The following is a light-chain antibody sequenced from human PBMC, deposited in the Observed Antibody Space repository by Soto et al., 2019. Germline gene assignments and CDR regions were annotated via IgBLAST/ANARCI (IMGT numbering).Light chain of an antibody. Sequence: QSALTQPASASGSPGQSVTISCTGTSSDVGGYNYVSWYQQYPGRAPKLMIYEVTKRPSGVPDRFSGSKSGNTASLTVSGLQPEDEADYYCSSYAASNNFYFVFGGGTKLTVL. J-gene: IGLJ3*02. CDR3: SSYAASNNFYFV. CDR2: EVT. CDR1: SSDVGGYNY. V-gene: IGLV2-8*01.